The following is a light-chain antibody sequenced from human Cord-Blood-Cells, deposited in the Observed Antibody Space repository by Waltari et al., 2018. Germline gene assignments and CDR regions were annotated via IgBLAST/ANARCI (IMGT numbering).Light chain of an antibody. CDR3: CSYAGSSTWV. CDR1: GSDVGNYNL. Sequence: QTALTQPASASGSRGPAITISCTGTGSDVGNYNLVYGHQQHPGKTPKLMIYEDSQRPSGVSNLFSASESANMPALTISGLQAEDEADYYCCSYAGSSTWVFGGGTKLTVL. V-gene: IGLV2-23*01. CDR2: EDS. J-gene: IGLJ3*02.